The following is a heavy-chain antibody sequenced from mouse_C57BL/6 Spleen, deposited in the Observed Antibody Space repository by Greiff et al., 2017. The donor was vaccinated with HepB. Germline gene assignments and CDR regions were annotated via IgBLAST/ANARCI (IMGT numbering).Heavy chain of an antibody. V-gene: IGHV5-17*01. CDR3: ARSMVTTGDFDY. J-gene: IGHJ2*01. CDR1: GFTFSDYG. D-gene: IGHD2-2*01. CDR2: ISSGSSTI. Sequence: EVKLVESGGGLVKPGGSLKLSCAASGFTFSDYGMHWVRQAPEKGLEWVAYISSGSSTIYYADTVKGRFTISRDNAKNTLFLQMTSLRSEDTAMYYCARSMVTTGDFDYWGQGTTLTVSS.